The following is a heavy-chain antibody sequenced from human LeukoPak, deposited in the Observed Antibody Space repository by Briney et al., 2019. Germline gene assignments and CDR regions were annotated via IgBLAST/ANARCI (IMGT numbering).Heavy chain of an antibody. CDR2: ISSDNGNT. CDR3: ARGRIAAKWNWFDP. V-gene: IGHV1-18*01. CDR1: GYTFSSYG. Sequence: ASVKVSCKASGYTFSSYGISWVRQAPGQGLEWMGWISSDNGNTNYAQILQGRVTMTTDTSTNTAYMELRSLRSDDTAVYYCARGRIAAKWNWFDPWGQGTQVTVSS. J-gene: IGHJ5*02. D-gene: IGHD6-6*01.